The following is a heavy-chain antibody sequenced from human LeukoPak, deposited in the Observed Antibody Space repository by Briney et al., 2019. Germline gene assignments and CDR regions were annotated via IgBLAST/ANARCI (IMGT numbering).Heavy chain of an antibody. CDR3: AKGTDYDFWSGYLD. V-gene: IGHV3-9*03. Sequence: GGSLRHSCETSGFTLDDYAMHCVRQAPGRGVEWVSGMCWNGGSIGYADSVKGRFSISRDNAKNSLYLQMNSLRAEDMALYYCAKGTDYDFWSGYLDWGQGTVVTVSS. D-gene: IGHD3-3*01. J-gene: IGHJ4*02. CDR1: GFTLDDYA. CDR2: MCWNGGSI.